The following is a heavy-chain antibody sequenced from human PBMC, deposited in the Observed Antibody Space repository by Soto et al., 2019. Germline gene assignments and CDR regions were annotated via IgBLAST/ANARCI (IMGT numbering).Heavy chain of an antibody. V-gene: IGHV3-30*18. CDR2: ISYDGSHT. CDR3: AKDLGPVAITNWIDP. J-gene: IGHJ5*02. Sequence: QVQLVESGGGVVQPGRSLRLSCAASGFAFNDYGMHWVRQAPGKGLEWVTAISYDGSHTYDADSVRGRFTISRDNSKNTLYLQMNNLRPEDSAVYYCAKDLGPVAITNWIDPWGQGTLVTVSS. CDR1: GFAFNDYG. D-gene: IGHD2-2*02.